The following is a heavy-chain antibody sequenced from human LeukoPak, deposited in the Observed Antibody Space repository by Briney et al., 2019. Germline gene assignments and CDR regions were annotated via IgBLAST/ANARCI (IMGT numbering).Heavy chain of an antibody. CDR3: ARDHGYYYGSGSYPEVDDY. J-gene: IGHJ4*02. CDR2: INTNTGNP. V-gene: IGHV7-4-1*02. CDR1: GYTFTSYA. D-gene: IGHD3-10*01. Sequence: ASVKVSCKASGYTFTSYAMNWVRQAPGQGHEWMGWINTNTGNPTYAQGFTGRFVFSLDTSVSTAYLQISSLKAEDTAVYYCARDHGYYYGSGSYPEVDDYWGQGTLVTVSS.